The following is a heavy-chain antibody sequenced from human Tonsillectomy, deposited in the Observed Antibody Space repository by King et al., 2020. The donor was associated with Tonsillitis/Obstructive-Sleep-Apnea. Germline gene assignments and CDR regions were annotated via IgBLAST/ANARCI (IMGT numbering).Heavy chain of an antibody. D-gene: IGHD6-13*01. CDR2: ISWNSGSI. Sequence: AQLVQSGGGLVQPGRSLRLSCAASGFTFDDYAMYWVRQAPGKGLEWVSGISWNSGSIVYADSVKGRFTISRDNAKNSLYLQMNSLRAEDTALYYCAKDLIIAESGTPGDAFDIWGQGTMVTVSS. J-gene: IGHJ3*02. V-gene: IGHV3-9*01. CDR1: GFTFDDYA. CDR3: AKDLIIAESGTPGDAFDI.